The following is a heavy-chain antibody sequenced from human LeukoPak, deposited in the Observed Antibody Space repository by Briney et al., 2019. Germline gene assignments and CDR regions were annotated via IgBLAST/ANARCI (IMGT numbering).Heavy chain of an antibody. D-gene: IGHD6-13*01. CDR2: IYYSGST. CDR3: ARTKQQLVRFRTNYYFDY. CDR1: GGSISSGDYY. V-gene: IGHV4-30-4*08. Sequence: SETLSLTCTVSGGSISSGDYYWSWIRQPPGKGLEWIGYIYYSGSTYYNPSLKSRVTISVDTSKNQFSLKLSSVTAADTAVYYCARTKQQLVRFRTNYYFDYWGQGTLVTVSS. J-gene: IGHJ4*02.